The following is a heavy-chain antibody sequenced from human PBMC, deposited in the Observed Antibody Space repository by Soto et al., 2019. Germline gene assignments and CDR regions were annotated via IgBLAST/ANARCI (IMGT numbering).Heavy chain of an antibody. V-gene: IGHV3-23*01. J-gene: IGHJ4*02. CDR3: AKDRPIYSSGWRGLDY. D-gene: IGHD6-19*01. CDR1: GFTFTSYA. CDR2: ISGSGGST. Sequence: EVQLLESGGGLVPPGGSLRLSCSASGFTFTSYAMSWVRQPPGQGLEWVSAISGSGGSTYYADSVKGRFTISRDNPKDTLYLHMNSLRAEDTAVYYCAKDRPIYSSGWRGLDYWGQGTLVTVSS.